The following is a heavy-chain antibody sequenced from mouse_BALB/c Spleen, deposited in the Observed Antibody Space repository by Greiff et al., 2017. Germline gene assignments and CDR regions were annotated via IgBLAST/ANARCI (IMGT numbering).Heavy chain of an antibody. CDR3: ARHGSSPFAY. CDR2: ISSGSSTI. Sequence: EVQLVESGGGLVQPGGSRKLSCAASGFTFSSFGMHWVRQAPEKGLEWVAYISSGSSTIYYADTVKGRFTISRDNPKNTLFLQMTSLRSEDTAMYYCARHGSSPFAYWGQGTLVTVSA. V-gene: IGHV5-17*02. D-gene: IGHD1-1*01. J-gene: IGHJ3*01. CDR1: GFTFSSFG.